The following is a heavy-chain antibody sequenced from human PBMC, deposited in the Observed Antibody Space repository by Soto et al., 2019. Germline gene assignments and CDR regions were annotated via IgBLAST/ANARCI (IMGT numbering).Heavy chain of an antibody. V-gene: IGHV1-3*04. CDR1: GYTFTSYA. CDR2: INTANDNT. Sequence: QVQLVQSGAEVKKPGASVEVSCRASGYTFTSYAIHWVRQAPGQRPEWMGWINTANDNTKYSQKFQGRVTITRDTSASIVYMDLSSLRSEDTAVYYCARGSSWSYFDYWGQGTLVTVSS. CDR3: ARGSSWSYFDY. J-gene: IGHJ4*02. D-gene: IGHD6-13*01.